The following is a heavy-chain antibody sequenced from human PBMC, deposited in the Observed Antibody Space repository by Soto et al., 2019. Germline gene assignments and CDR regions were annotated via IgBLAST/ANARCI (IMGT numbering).Heavy chain of an antibody. J-gene: IGHJ4*02. CDR2: ISYDGSNK. D-gene: IGHD6-19*01. V-gene: IGHV3-30-3*01. Sequence: PGGSLRLSCAASGFTFSSYAMHWVRQAPGKGLEWVAVISYDGSNKYYADSVKGRFTISRDNSKNTLYLQMSSLRAEDTAVYYCARERHAVVRNWGQGTLVTVSS. CDR3: ARERHAVVRN. CDR1: GFTFSSYA.